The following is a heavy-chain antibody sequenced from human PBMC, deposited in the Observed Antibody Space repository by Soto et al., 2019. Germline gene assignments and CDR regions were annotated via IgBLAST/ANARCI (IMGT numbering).Heavy chain of an antibody. CDR3: ARQAYQFDSYSLGY. D-gene: IGHD2-21*01. V-gene: IGHV5-51*01. Sequence: GESLKISCKASGYSFTTYWIGWVRQMPGKGLEWMGIIYPGDSDTRFSPSFQGQVTISVDKSIHTAYLQWSSLKASDSAMYYCARQAYQFDSYSLGYWGQGTLVTVSS. J-gene: IGHJ4*02. CDR1: GYSFTTYW. CDR2: IYPGDSDT.